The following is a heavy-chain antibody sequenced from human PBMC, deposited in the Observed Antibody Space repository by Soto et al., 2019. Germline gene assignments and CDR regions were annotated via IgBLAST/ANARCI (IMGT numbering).Heavy chain of an antibody. CDR1: GFNFNNAW. D-gene: IGHD6-19*01. Sequence: EVQLVESGGGLVKPGGSLRLSCAASGFNFNNAWMSWVRQFPGNGLEWVGLIKSKTYGETTDYSAPANGRFTISRDDSQNTLYLQLNSLKNEDTAVYYCIHGSGWYDYWGQGALVTVSS. CDR2: IKSKTYGETT. V-gene: IGHV3-15*01. CDR3: IHGSGWYDY. J-gene: IGHJ4*02.